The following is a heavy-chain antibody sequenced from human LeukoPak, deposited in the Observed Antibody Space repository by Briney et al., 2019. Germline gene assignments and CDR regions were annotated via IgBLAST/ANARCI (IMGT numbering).Heavy chain of an antibody. CDR2: ISSSSSYV. Sequence: GGSLRLSXAASGFTFSSYSMNWVCQAPGKGLEWVSSISSSSSYVYYADSVKGRFTISRDNAKNSLYLQMNSLRAEDTAVHYCARDLNSGSCIWGQGTLVTVSS. CDR3: ARDLNSGSCI. CDR1: GFTFSSYS. J-gene: IGHJ4*02. D-gene: IGHD1-26*01. V-gene: IGHV3-21*01.